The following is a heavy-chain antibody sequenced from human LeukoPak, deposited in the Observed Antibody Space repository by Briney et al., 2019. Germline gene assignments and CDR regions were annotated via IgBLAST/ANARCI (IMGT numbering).Heavy chain of an antibody. CDR3: ASSGDYYDSSGYYVLGY. D-gene: IGHD3-22*01. V-gene: IGHV4-38-2*02. CDR1: GYSISSGYY. J-gene: IGHJ4*02. CDR2: IYHSGST. Sequence: SETLSLTCTVSGYSISSGYYWGWIRQPPGKGLEWIGSIYHSGSTYYNPSLKSRVTISVDTSKNQFSLKLSSVTAADTAVYYCASSGDYYDSSGYYVLGYWGQGTLVTVSS.